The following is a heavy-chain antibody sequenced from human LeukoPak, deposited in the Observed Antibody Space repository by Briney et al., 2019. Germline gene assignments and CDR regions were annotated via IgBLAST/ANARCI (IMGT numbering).Heavy chain of an antibody. D-gene: IGHD6-13*01. CDR3: AGRQLVSSDSFDI. J-gene: IGHJ3*02. V-gene: IGHV1-18*01. Sequence: GASVKVSCKASGYTFSSYGISWVRQAPGQGLEWMGWSSAYTGNTNYAQNLQDRVTMTTDTSSTTAYMELKNLRSDDTAVYYCAGRQLVSSDSFDIWGQGTMVTVSS. CDR1: GYTFSSYG. CDR2: SSAYTGNT.